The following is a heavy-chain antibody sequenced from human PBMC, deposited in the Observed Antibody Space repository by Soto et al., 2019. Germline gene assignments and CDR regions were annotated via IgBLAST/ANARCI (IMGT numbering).Heavy chain of an antibody. CDR1: GYTFTSYY. D-gene: IGHD5-12*01. CDR3: ARVGPRVATRAGDGPEEVSDDAFDI. Sequence: QVQLVQSGAEVKKPGASVKVSCKASGYTFTSYYMHCVRQAPGQGLEWMGIINPSGGSTSYAQKFKGRVTMTRDTCTSTVYMELSRLRSEDTAVYYCARVGPRVATRAGDGPEEVSDDAFDIWGQGTMVTVSS. J-gene: IGHJ3*02. V-gene: IGHV1-46*01. CDR2: INPSGGST.